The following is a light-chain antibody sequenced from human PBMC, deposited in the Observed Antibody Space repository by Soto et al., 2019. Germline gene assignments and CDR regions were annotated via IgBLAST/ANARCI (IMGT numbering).Light chain of an antibody. V-gene: IGKV3-15*01. CDR1: QSVSSN. CDR2: GAS. Sequence: ETVMTQSPATLSVSPGERATLSCRASQSVSSNLVWYQQKPGQAPRLLIYGASTRATGIPARFSGSGSGTEFTLTISSLQSEDFAVYYGQQYNNWPPITFGQGTRLEI. J-gene: IGKJ5*01. CDR3: QQYNNWPPIT.